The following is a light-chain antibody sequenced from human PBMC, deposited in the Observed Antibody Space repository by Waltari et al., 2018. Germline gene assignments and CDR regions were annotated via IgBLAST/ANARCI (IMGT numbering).Light chain of an antibody. V-gene: IGLV2-23*02. Sequence: QSALTQPASVSGSPGQSITISCTGTTSDVGSYDRVSWYQQHPGKAPKVMISEVSKRPSGVSNRFSGSKSGNTASLTISGLQAEDEADYYCCSYAGSSTFDWVFGGGTKLTVL. CDR2: EVS. CDR3: CSYAGSSTFDWV. CDR1: TSDVGSYDR. J-gene: IGLJ3*02.